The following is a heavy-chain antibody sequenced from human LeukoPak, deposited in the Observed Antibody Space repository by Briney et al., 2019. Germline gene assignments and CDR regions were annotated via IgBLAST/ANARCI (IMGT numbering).Heavy chain of an antibody. CDR1: GFTLSSYG. CDR3: ARALILTGYYFDY. Sequence: GGSLRLSCAASGFTLSSYGMSWVRQAPGKGLEWVSAISGSGGSTYYADSVKGRFTISRDNSKNTLYLEMNSLRAEDTAVYYCARALILTGYYFDYWGQGTLVTVSS. V-gene: IGHV3-23*01. D-gene: IGHD3-9*01. J-gene: IGHJ4*02. CDR2: ISGSGGST.